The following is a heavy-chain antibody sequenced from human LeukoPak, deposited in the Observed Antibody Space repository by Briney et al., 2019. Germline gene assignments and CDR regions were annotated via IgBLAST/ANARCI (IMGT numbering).Heavy chain of an antibody. Sequence: PGGSLRLSCAASGFTFSSYSMNWVRQAPGQGLEWVSYISSSTSTIDYADSVKGRFTISRDNAKNSLYLQMNSLRDEDTAVYYCARDAFTGSRIEAFDIWGQGTMVTVSS. CDR1: GFTFSSYS. CDR3: ARDAFTGSRIEAFDI. V-gene: IGHV3-48*02. D-gene: IGHD1-26*01. J-gene: IGHJ3*02. CDR2: ISSSTSTI.